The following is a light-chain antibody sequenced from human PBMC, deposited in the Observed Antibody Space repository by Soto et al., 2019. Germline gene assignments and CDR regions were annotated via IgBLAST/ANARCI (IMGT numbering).Light chain of an antibody. Sequence: EIVMTQSPATLSVSPGERATLSCRASDSVNSNLAWYQQKPGQGPRLLIYGATTRATGIPVRFSGSGTGTEFTLTISSLQSEDFAAYYCQQSYSTPLTFGGGTKVEIK. CDR2: GAT. CDR3: QQSYSTPLT. V-gene: IGKV3-15*01. J-gene: IGKJ4*01. CDR1: DSVNSN.